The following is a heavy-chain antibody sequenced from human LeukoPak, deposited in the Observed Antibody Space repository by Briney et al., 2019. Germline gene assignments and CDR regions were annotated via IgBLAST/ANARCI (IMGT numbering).Heavy chain of an antibody. Sequence: GGSLRLSCAASGFTVSSNYMSWVRQAPEKGLEWVSVIYSGGSTYYADSVKGRFTISRDNSKNTLYLQMDSLRAEDTAVYYCAMGCSSTSWRGYYYYGMDVWGQGTTVTVSS. CDR1: GFTVSSNY. CDR2: IYSGGST. D-gene: IGHD2-2*01. J-gene: IGHJ6*02. V-gene: IGHV3-53*01. CDR3: AMGCSSTSWRGYYYYGMDV.